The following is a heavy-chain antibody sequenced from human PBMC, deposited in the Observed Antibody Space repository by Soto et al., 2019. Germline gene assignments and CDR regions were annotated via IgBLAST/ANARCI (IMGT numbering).Heavy chain of an antibody. J-gene: IGHJ2*01. CDR2: ISGNSGSI. CDR1: GFTFDDYG. Sequence: EVHLVESGGGLVQPGRSLRLSCAASGFTFDDYGMHWVRQVPGKGLEWVSGISGNSGSIGYADSVKGRFTISRDNAKNSLYLQMNSLRPEDTAFYYSAKDIHGDNFWYFDLWGRGTLVTVSA. V-gene: IGHV3-9*01. D-gene: IGHD4-17*01. CDR3: AKDIHGDNFWYFDL.